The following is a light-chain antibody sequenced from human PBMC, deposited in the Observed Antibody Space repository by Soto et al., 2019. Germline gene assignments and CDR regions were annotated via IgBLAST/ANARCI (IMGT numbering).Light chain of an antibody. Sequence: EIVLTQSPGTLSLSPGERATLSCRASQSVSNNYLAWYQQKPGQAPRLLIYGASNRATGIPDRFSGSGSGTDFTLTIRRLEPEDFAVYFCYQYDSSPWTFGQGTKVDIK. CDR1: QSVSNNY. CDR2: GAS. CDR3: YQYDSSPWT. V-gene: IGKV3-20*01. J-gene: IGKJ1*01.